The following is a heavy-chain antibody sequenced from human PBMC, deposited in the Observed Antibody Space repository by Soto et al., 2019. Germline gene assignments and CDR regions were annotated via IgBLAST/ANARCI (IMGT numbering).Heavy chain of an antibody. J-gene: IGHJ3*02. CDR3: ARDGPVETAILGAFDI. D-gene: IGHD5-18*01. CDR2: IIHIFGTA. V-gene: IGHV1-69*13. CDR1: AGTFSSYA. Sequence: SVQVSCKASAGTFSSYAISWVRQAPGQGLEWMGGIIHIFGTANYAQKIQGRVTITADESTSTAYMELSSLRSEDTAVYYCARDGPVETAILGAFDIWGQGTMVTVSS.